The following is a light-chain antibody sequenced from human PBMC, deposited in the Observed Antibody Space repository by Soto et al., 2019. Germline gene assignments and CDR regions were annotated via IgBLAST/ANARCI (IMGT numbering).Light chain of an antibody. CDR1: QSVGSN. CDR3: QHYTKWPR. CDR2: GAS. J-gene: IGKJ3*01. Sequence: EIVMTQSPATLSVSPGERATLSCRASQSVGSNLAWYQQKPGQAPRLLIYGASTRANGIPARFSGTGSGTEFTLTISSLQSDDFVLYYCQHYTKWPRFGPGTKVDIK. V-gene: IGKV3-15*01.